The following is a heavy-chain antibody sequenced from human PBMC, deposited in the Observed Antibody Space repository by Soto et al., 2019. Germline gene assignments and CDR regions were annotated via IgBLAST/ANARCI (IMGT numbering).Heavy chain of an antibody. D-gene: IGHD6-13*01. J-gene: IGHJ4*02. Sequence: ASVKVSCNASGDTFTSYGISWVRQAPGQGLEWMGWISAYNGKKNYAQKLQGRVTLTTDTSTRTAYMELRRLRSDDTAVYYCAREGYEAAAHYGGQGTLVTVSS. CDR2: ISAYNGKK. V-gene: IGHV1-18*01. CDR1: GDTFTSYG. CDR3: AREGYEAAAHY.